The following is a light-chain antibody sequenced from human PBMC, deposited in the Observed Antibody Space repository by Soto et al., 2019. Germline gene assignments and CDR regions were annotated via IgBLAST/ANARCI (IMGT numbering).Light chain of an antibody. CDR2: DDT. CDR3: CSSATMTTVVV. V-gene: IGLV2-23*02. J-gene: IGLJ2*01. Sequence: QPVLTQPASVSGSPGQSITISCTGTNSDVGNYNLVSWYQQHPGKAPNLMIYDDTKRPSGVSDRFSGSRSGNTASLTISGLQAQDEADYHCCSSATMTTVVVFGGGTKLTVL. CDR1: NSDVGNYNL.